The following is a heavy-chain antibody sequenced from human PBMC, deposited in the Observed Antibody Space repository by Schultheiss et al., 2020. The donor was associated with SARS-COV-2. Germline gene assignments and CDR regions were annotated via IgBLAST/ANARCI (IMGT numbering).Heavy chain of an antibody. CDR3: ARDLHV. V-gene: IGHV3-21*01. Sequence: GASLKISCAASGFTFSSYSMSWVRQVPGKGLEWVSSIRTTNTYRFYADSVKGRFTISRDNAKNTLYLQLDSLSAGDTAMYYCARDLHVWGQGTMVTVSS. CDR1: GFTFSSYS. J-gene: IGHJ3*01. CDR2: IRTTNTYR.